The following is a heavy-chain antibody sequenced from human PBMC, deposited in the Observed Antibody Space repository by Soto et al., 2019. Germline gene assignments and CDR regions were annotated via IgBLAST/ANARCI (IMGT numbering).Heavy chain of an antibody. D-gene: IGHD3-9*01. J-gene: IGHJ4*02. V-gene: IGHV4-39*01. Sequence: QLRLQESGPGLVKPSGTLSLTCTVSGDSVTSDASYWGWIRRPPGQGMDWIGTISHTGDTFYNTPLNSRLTMSLDVSKNQFSLKLASMTAADAGVFFCARQMRGPIPHWGWLSPVPFWGQGILVTFSS. CDR1: GDSVTSDASY. CDR3: ARQMRGPIPHWGWLSPVPF. CDR2: ISHTGDT.